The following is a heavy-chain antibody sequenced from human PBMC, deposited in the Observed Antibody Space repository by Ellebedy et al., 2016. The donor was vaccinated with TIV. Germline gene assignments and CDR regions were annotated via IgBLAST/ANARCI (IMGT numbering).Heavy chain of an antibody. Sequence: GESLKISXAASGFRFSGFAMNWVRQAPGKGLEWVTIIWYDGSQRYYTDSVKGRFTISRDNSKNTLYLQMNSLTVEDSATYYCVRSAAGTSYFDYWGQGALVTVS. V-gene: IGHV3-33*01. CDR3: VRSAAGTSYFDY. D-gene: IGHD6-13*01. CDR2: IWYDGSQR. J-gene: IGHJ4*02. CDR1: GFRFSGFA.